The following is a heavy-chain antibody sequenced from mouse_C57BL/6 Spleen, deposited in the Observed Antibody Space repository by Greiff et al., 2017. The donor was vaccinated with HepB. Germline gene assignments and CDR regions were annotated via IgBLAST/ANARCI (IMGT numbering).Heavy chain of an antibody. CDR2: IYPGDGDT. Sequence: QVQLQQSGAELVKPGASVKISCKASGYAFSSYWMNWVKQRPGKGLEWIGQIYPGDGDTNYNGKFKGKATLTADKSSSTAYMQLSSLTSEASAVYFCARKGIFTPVVATFAYWGQAPLSQSPQ. V-gene: IGHV1-80*01. D-gene: IGHD1-1*01. J-gene: IGHJ2*01. CDR3: ARKGIFTPVVATFAY. CDR1: GYAFSSYW.